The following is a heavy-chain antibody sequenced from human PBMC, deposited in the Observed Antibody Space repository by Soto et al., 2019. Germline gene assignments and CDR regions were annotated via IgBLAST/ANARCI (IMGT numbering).Heavy chain of an antibody. CDR3: VRGKDKDDSSFWFY. D-gene: IGHD6-13*01. Sequence: SETLSLTCSVSDGSLSSGGYYWSWIRQPPGEGLEWIGFIHGGGSTLYSPSLKSRLTISIETSERQFSLKLSSVTAADTAVYYCVRGKDKDDSSFWFYWGQGTPVTVSS. J-gene: IGHJ4*01. CDR1: DGSLSSGGYY. V-gene: IGHV4-31*03. CDR2: IHGGGST.